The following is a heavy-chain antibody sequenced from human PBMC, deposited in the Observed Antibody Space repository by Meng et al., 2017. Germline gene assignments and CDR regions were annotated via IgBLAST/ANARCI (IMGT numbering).Heavy chain of an antibody. CDR3: ARARRITIFGVVNYYYYYGMDV. D-gene: IGHD3-3*01. CDR2: IIPIFGTA. Sequence: SVKVSCKASGGTFSSYAISWVRQAPGQGLEWMGGIIPIFGTANYAQKFQGRVTITADKSTSTAYMKLSSLRSEDTAVYYCARARRITIFGVVNYYYYYGMDVWGQGTTVTVSS. CDR1: GGTFSSYA. J-gene: IGHJ6*02. V-gene: IGHV1-69*06.